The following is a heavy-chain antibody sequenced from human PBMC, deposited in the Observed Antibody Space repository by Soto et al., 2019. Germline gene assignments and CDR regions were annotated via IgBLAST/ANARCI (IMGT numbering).Heavy chain of an antibody. V-gene: IGHV5-51*01. J-gene: IGHJ4*02. CDR3: ARHWFGSEMATMGLVY. D-gene: IGHD3-10*01. CDR1: GYSCTSYL. Sequence: LQISWKGSGYSCTSYLIGWGRQMPVKGLEWMGIIYPGDSDTRYSPSFQGQVTISADKSISTAYLQWSSLKASDTAMYYCARHWFGSEMATMGLVYWGQGTVVTVSS. CDR2: IYPGDSDT.